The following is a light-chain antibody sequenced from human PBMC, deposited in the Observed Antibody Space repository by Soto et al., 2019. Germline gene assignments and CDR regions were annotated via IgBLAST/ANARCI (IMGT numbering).Light chain of an antibody. V-gene: IGKV3-11*01. J-gene: IGKJ4*01. CDR1: QRGSSY. CDR3: QQRSNWLLT. CDR2: DAS. Sequence: IVLTQSPASLSLSPGERATLSCRASQRGSSYLAWYQQKPGPAPRLLIYDASNRATGIPARFSGRASGNGVTLTIRSLETEDFAVYYCQQRSNWLLTVGGGTKVDIK.